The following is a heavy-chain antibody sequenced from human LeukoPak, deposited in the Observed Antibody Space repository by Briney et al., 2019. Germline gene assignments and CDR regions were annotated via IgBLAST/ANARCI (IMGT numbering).Heavy chain of an antibody. CDR2: IYYSGST. J-gene: IGHJ4*02. V-gene: IGHV4-61*01. D-gene: IGHD1-26*01. CDR3: ARFESGGSQWDYFDY. CDR1: GDSISSGNYY. Sequence: SETLSLTCSVSGDSISSGNYYWSWIRQPPGKGLEWIGYIYYSGSTNCNPSLKSRVTISVDTSKNQFSLKLSSVTAADTAVYYCARFESGGSQWDYFDYWGQGTLVTVSS.